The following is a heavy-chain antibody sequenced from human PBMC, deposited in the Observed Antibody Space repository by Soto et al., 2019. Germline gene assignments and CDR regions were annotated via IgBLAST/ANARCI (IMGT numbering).Heavy chain of an antibody. V-gene: IGHV4-39*01. J-gene: IGHJ4*02. CDR3: ARKRTTVVTQAYFDH. Sequence: SETLSLTCIVSGESISSSSYYWGWIRQPPGKGLEWIGSIYYSGRTYYNPSFKSRVTISIDTSKNQFSLKLSSVTATDTAVYYCARKRTTVVTQAYFDHWGQVALVTVSS. D-gene: IGHD2-21*02. CDR1: GESISSSSYY. CDR2: IYYSGRT.